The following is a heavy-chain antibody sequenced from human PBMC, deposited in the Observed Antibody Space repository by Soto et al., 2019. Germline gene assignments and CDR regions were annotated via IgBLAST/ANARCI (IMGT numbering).Heavy chain of an antibody. J-gene: IGHJ4*02. D-gene: IGHD3-16*02. CDR3: AIFKSRNIVTAPFDF. V-gene: IGHV3-7*01. Sequence: DSLKARFTISRDNAQNSLFLQMDSLRVEDTAIYYCAIFKSRNIVTAPFDFWGQGPLVTVSS.